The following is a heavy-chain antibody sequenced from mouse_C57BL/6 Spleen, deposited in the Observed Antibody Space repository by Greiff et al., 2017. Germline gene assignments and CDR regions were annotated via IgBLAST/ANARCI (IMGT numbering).Heavy chain of an antibody. V-gene: IGHV3-1*01. Sequence: EVMLVESGPGMVKPSQSLSLTCTVTGYSITSGYDWHWIRHFPGNKLELMGFISYSGSTNYNPSVKSRISITHDTSTNHFFLEVNSVTTDDTATYYCARGGLLRWFADWGQGTLVTVSA. J-gene: IGHJ3*01. CDR2: ISYSGST. CDR3: ARGGLLRWFAD. D-gene: IGHD2-3*01. CDR1: GYSITSGYD.